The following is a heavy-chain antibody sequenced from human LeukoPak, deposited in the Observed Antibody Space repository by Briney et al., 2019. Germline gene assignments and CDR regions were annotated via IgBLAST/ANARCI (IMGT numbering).Heavy chain of an antibody. CDR3: AIGYSSSWWGTRYFDY. J-gene: IGHJ4*02. CDR1: GFTFSSYS. CDR2: ISSSSSYI. D-gene: IGHD6-13*01. V-gene: IGHV3-21*01. Sequence: GGSLRLSCAASGFTFSSYSMNWVRQAPGKGLEWVSSISSSSSYIYYADSVKGRFTISRDNAKNSLYLQMNSLRAEDTAVYYCAIGYSSSWWGTRYFDYWGQGTLVTVSS.